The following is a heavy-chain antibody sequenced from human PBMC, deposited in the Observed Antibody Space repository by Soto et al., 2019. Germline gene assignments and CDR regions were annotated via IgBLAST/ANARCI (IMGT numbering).Heavy chain of an antibody. CDR2: IYYSGST. J-gene: IGHJ6*02. Sequence: SETLSLTCTVSGGSISSGGYYWSWIRQHPGKGLEWIGYIYYSGSTYYNTSLKSRVTISVDTSKNQFSLKLSSVTAADTAVYYCARDFYYYDSSGPRYYGMDVWGQGTTVSGSS. CDR3: ARDFYYYDSSGPRYYGMDV. D-gene: IGHD3-22*01. CDR1: GGSISSGGYY. V-gene: IGHV4-31*03.